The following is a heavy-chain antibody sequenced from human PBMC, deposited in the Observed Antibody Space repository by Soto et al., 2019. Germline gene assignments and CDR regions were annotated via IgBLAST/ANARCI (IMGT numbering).Heavy chain of an antibody. D-gene: IGHD5-12*01. CDR2: ISTRGSRI. J-gene: IGHJ4*02. CDR1: GFTFSSYE. Sequence: GGSLRLSCAASGFTFSSYEMIWVRQAPGKGLEWVSYISTRGSRIYYADPVKGRFTISRDNAKNSLFLQMNSLRAEDTAIYSCAGRRDGYNGGLDFWGQGTLVTVSS. CDR3: AGRRDGYNGGLDF. V-gene: IGHV3-48*03.